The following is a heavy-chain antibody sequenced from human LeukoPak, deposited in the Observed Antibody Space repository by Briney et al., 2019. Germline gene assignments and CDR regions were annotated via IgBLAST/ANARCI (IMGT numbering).Heavy chain of an antibody. Sequence: ASVKVSCKASGYTFTSYYMHWVRQAPGQGLEWMGIINPSGGSTSHAQKFQGRVTMTRDTSTSTVYMELSSLRSEDTAVYYCARAVGGYHFQHWGQGTLVTVSS. CDR1: GYTFTSYY. J-gene: IGHJ1*01. CDR3: ARAVGGYHFQH. V-gene: IGHV1-46*01. D-gene: IGHD1-26*01. CDR2: INPSGGST.